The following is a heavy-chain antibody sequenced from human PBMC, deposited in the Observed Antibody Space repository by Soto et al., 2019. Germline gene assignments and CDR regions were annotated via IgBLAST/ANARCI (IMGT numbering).Heavy chain of an antibody. D-gene: IGHD6-13*01. CDR2: INPNSGGT. V-gene: IGHV1-2*04. CDR1: GYTFTGYY. CDR3: AREGRRSIAAAGTRGTNAFDI. J-gene: IGHJ3*02. Sequence: GASVKVSCKASGYTFTGYYMHWVRQAPGQGLERMGWINPNSGGTNYAQKFQGWVTMTRDTSISTAYMELSRLRSDDTAVYYCAREGRRSIAAAGTRGTNAFDIWRQGTMVTVSS.